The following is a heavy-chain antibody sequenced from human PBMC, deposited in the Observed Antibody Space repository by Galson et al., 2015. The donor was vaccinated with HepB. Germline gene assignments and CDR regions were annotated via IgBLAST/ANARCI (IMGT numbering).Heavy chain of an antibody. D-gene: IGHD2-21*02. Sequence: SVKVSCKSSGYSFSDYGISWVRQAPGQGLEWMGWISAHSGKTKYSQSVQDRVTMTTDTSTSTAYMELRNLTSDDTAVYYCARETLVTIFDYWGQGTLVTVSS. CDR1: GYSFSDYG. V-gene: IGHV1-18*04. CDR2: ISAHSGKT. J-gene: IGHJ4*02. CDR3: ARETLVTIFDY.